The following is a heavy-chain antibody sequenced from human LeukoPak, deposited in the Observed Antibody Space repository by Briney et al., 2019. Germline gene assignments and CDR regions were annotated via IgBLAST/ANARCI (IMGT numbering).Heavy chain of an antibody. J-gene: IGHJ5*02. D-gene: IGHD6-13*01. CDR1: GGTFSSYA. V-gene: IGHV1-69*05. CDR2: IIPIFGTA. CDR3: ARASSSSLTWFDP. Sequence: SVKVSCKASGGTFSSYAISWVRQAPGQGLEWMGGIIPIFGTANYAQKLQGRVTMTTDTSTSTAYMELRSLRSDDTAVYYCARASSSSLTWFDPWGQGTLVTVSS.